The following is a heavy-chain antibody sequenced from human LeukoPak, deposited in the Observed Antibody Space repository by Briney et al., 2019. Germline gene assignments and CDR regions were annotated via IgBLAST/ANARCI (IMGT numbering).Heavy chain of an antibody. CDR1: GFTFSSYA. Sequence: PGRSLRLSCAAYGFTFSSYAMQWVRQAPGKGLEWVAVITYDGSNKYYADSVKGRFTISRANCKNTMYLQMNSLRAEDTAVYYCARDRGYCSSTSCSLDYWGQGTLVTVSS. V-gene: IGHV3-30*01. D-gene: IGHD2-2*01. CDR2: ITYDGSNK. J-gene: IGHJ4*02. CDR3: ARDRGYCSSTSCSLDY.